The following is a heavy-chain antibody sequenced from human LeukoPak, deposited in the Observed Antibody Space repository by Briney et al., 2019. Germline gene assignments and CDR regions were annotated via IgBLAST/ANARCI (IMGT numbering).Heavy chain of an antibody. V-gene: IGHV1-18*04. CDR2: ISAYNGNT. Sequence: GASVKVSCKASGYSFTSYGISWVRQAPGQGLEWVGWISAYNGNTNYAQKLQGRVTMTTDTSTSTAYMELRSLRSDDTAVYYCARGQNAIVATIWFDPWGQGTLVTVSS. CDR1: GYSFTSYG. CDR3: ARGQNAIVATIWFDP. J-gene: IGHJ5*02. D-gene: IGHD5-12*01.